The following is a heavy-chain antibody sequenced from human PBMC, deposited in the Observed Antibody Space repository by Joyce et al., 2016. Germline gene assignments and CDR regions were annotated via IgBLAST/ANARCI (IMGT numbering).Heavy chain of an antibody. Sequence: QVQLQESGPGLVKPSGTLSLTCAVSGGSVSGGNWWSWVRQPPGKGLDWIGEIYHTGSTNYHPSHKSRVTMSVDKSKNQFSLKLTSVTAADTAIYYCATTNSSGWYRIDYWGQGTLVTVSS. V-gene: IGHV4-4*02. CDR1: GGSVSGGNW. D-gene: IGHD6-19*01. CDR3: ATTNSSGWYRIDY. CDR2: IYHTGST. J-gene: IGHJ4*02.